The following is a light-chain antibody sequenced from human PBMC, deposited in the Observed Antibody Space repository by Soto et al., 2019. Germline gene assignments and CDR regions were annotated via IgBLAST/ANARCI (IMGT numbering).Light chain of an antibody. CDR2: EVN. CDR1: SSDVGGYNF. CDR3: SSYTNSTTLVV. V-gene: IGLV2-14*01. Sequence: QSVLTQPASVSGSPGQSITISCTGTSSDVGGYNFVSWYQQHPGKAPKVMIFEVNNRPSGVSNRFSGSKSGNTASLTISGLQAEDEADYYCSSYTNSTTLVVFGGRTKLTVL. J-gene: IGLJ2*01.